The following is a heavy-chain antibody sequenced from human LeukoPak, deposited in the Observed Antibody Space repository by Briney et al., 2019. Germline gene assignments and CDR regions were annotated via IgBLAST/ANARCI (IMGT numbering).Heavy chain of an antibody. CDR3: ATDPHRSSSLVSRAFDI. Sequence: GGSLRLSCAASGFTFSSYSMNWVRQAPGKGLEWVSSISSNSSYIYYADSVKGRFTISRDNSKDSLYLQMNSLRAQDTAVYSCATDPHRSSSLVSRAFDIWGQGTVVTVSS. D-gene: IGHD6-13*01. CDR2: ISSNSSYI. CDR1: GFTFSSYS. V-gene: IGHV3-21*01. J-gene: IGHJ3*02.